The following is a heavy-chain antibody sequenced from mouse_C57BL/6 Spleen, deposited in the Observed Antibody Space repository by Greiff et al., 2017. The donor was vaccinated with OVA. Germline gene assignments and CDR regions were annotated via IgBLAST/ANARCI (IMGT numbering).Heavy chain of an antibody. Sequence: ESGPGLVKPSQSLSLTCSVTGYSITSGYYWNWIRQFPGNKLEWMGYISYDGSNNYNPSLQNRISITRDTSKNQFFLKLNSVTTEDTATYYCAREDGYSLAMDYWGQGTSVTVSS. J-gene: IGHJ4*01. CDR2: ISYDGSN. CDR3: AREDGYSLAMDY. CDR1: GYSITSGYY. D-gene: IGHD2-3*01. V-gene: IGHV3-6*01.